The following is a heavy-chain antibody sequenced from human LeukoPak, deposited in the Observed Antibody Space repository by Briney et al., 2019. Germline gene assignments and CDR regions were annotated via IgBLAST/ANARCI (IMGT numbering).Heavy chain of an antibody. CDR3: ARASGGRFLEWLPDAFDI. Sequence: SETLSLTCTVSGGSISSGDYYWSWIRQPPGKGLEWIGYIYYSGSTYYNPSLKSRVTISVDTSKNQFSLKLSSVTAADTAVYYCARASGGRFLEWLPDAFDIWGQGTMVTVSS. D-gene: IGHD3-3*01. J-gene: IGHJ3*02. CDR1: GGSISSGDYY. CDR2: IYYSGST. V-gene: IGHV4-30-4*01.